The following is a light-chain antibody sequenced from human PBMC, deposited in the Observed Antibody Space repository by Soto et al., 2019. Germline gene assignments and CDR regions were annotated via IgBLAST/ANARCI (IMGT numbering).Light chain of an antibody. V-gene: IGKV3D-15*01. J-gene: IGKJ3*01. CDR3: QQYNTWPFT. Sequence: EIVLTQSPATLSVSPGESATLSCRASQNVNIDLVWYQQKPGQAPKVLMFSASAREPGIPARFSGGGSETEFTLTISSLQPEDSAVYYCQQYNTWPFTFGPGTKVDIK. CDR1: QNVNID. CDR2: SAS.